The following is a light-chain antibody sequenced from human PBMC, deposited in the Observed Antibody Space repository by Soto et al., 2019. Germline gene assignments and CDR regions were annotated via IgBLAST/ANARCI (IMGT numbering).Light chain of an antibody. CDR2: YDS. V-gene: IGLV3-21*04. J-gene: IGLJ2*01. Sequence: SYELTQPPSVSVAPGKTARITCGGNNIGSKSVHWYQQKPGQAPVLVIYYDSDRPSGIPARFSGSKSGNTAALTISRVESGDEADYSCQVWDSSSDQPVVFGGGTKLTVL. CDR3: QVWDSSSDQPVV. CDR1: NIGSKS.